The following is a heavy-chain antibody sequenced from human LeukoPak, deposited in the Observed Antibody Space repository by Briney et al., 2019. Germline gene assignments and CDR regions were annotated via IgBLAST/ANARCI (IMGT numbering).Heavy chain of an antibody. Sequence: GGSLRLSCAASGFTFSSYSMNWVRQAPGKGLEWVSSISSSSGYIYYADSVKGRFTISRDNAENSLYLQMNSLRAEGTAVYYSARDRGYYDSSGYHCFDYWGQGTLVTVSS. V-gene: IGHV3-21*01. CDR1: GFTFSSYS. J-gene: IGHJ4*02. D-gene: IGHD3-22*01. CDR3: ARDRGYYDSSGYHCFDY. CDR2: ISSSSGYI.